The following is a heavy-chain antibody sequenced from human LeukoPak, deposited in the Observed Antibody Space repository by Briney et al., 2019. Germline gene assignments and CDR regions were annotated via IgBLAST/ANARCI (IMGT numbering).Heavy chain of an antibody. Sequence: GGSLRLSCAASGFTFSSYAMHWVRQAPGKGLEWVAVISYDGSNKYYADSVKGRFTISRDNSKNTLYLQMNSLRAEDTAVYYCARARRPAFLIAVARTSYYFDYWGQGTLVTVS. CDR3: ARARRPAFLIAVARTSYYFDY. D-gene: IGHD6-19*01. V-gene: IGHV3-30*04. CDR1: GFTFSSYA. J-gene: IGHJ4*02. CDR2: ISYDGSNK.